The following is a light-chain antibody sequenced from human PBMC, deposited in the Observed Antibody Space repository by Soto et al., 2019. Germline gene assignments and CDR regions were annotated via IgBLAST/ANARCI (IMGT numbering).Light chain of an antibody. CDR2: DVR. Sequence: QSALTQPASVSGSPGQSITISCTGTSSDVGGYNYVSWYQQHPGKAHKLMIYDVRNRPSGVSNRFSGSKSGNTASLTISGLQAEDEADYYCSSYTSSSTLYVFGTGTKVTVL. CDR3: SSYTSSSTLYV. J-gene: IGLJ1*01. V-gene: IGLV2-14*01. CDR1: SSDVGGYNY.